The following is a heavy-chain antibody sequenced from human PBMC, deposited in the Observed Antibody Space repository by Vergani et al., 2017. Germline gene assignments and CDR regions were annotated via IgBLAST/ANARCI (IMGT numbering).Heavy chain of an antibody. CDR1: GYSISSGYY. CDR3: ARLGRSQQLADD. J-gene: IGHJ4*02. V-gene: IGHV4-38-2*01. Sequence: QVQLQESGPGLVKPSETLSLTCAVSGYSISSGYYWGWIRQPPGKGLEWNGSIYHSGSTYYNPSLKSRVTISVDTSKNQFSLKLSSVTAADTAVYYCARLGRSQQLADDWGQGTLVTVSS. CDR2: IYHSGST. D-gene: IGHD6-13*01.